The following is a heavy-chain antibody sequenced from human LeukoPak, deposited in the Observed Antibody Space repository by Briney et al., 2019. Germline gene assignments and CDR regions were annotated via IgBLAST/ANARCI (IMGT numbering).Heavy chain of an antibody. Sequence: PGGSLKLSCAASGFTFSSYDMHWVRQAPGKGPEWVAVISYDGSNKDYADSVRGRFTISRDNSKSTLYLQMNSLRADGTAVYYCARERWGDAFDIWGQGTKVTVSS. D-gene: IGHD1-26*01. J-gene: IGHJ3*02. CDR3: ARERWGDAFDI. CDR2: ISYDGSNK. CDR1: GFTFSSYD. V-gene: IGHV3-30*04.